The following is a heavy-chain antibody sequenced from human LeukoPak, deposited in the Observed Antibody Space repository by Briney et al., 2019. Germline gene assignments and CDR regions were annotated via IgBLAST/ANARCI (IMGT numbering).Heavy chain of an antibody. D-gene: IGHD5-18*01. V-gene: IGHV3-48*03. CDR1: GFTFSTYE. Sequence: QPGGSLRLSCAASGFTFSTYEMNWVRQAPGKGLEWVSYISSSGSTIYYADSVKGRFTISRDNAKNSLYLQMNSLRAEDTAVYYCARERYSYVADAFDIWGQGTMSPSLQ. CDR3: ARERYSYVADAFDI. J-gene: IGHJ3*02. CDR2: ISSSGSTI.